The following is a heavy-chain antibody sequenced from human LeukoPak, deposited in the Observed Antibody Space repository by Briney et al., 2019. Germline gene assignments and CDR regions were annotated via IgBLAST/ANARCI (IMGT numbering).Heavy chain of an antibody. Sequence: TETLSLTCAVYGGSFSGYYWSWIRQPPGKGLEWIGEINHSGSTNYNPSLESRVTMSVDTSKNQFSLKLSSVTAADTAVYYCAREARGGPMVPPNFDYWGQGTLVTVSS. CDR1: GGSFSGYY. D-gene: IGHD3-10*01. CDR2: INHSGST. V-gene: IGHV4-34*01. J-gene: IGHJ4*02. CDR3: AREARGGPMVPPNFDY.